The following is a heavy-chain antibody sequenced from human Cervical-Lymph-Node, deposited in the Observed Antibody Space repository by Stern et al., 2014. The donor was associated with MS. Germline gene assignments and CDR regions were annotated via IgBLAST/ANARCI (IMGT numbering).Heavy chain of an antibody. V-gene: IGHV5-51*01. CDR3: ARQTTAWASDV. CDR2: IYPGDSET. D-gene: IGHD1-14*01. J-gene: IGHJ4*02. Sequence: QLVQSGAELIRPGESLKISCKGSGYKFSIYWIAWVRQMPGKGLEWMGIIYPGDSETQYSPSFQGQVTMSADKSTSTAYLQWSSLNASDTAMYFCARQTTAWASDVWGQGTLVTVSS. CDR1: GYKFSIYW.